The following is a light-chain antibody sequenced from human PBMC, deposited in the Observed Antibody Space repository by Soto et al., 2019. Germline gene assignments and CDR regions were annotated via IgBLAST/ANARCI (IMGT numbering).Light chain of an antibody. CDR3: QQRRNWPIT. Sequence: DVVLTQTPLSLSATPGQPASISCKSSQSLLHNGGETYLFWYLQKPGQSPQLLIYEVSSRVSGIPARFSGSGSGTDFTLTISSLEPEDFAVYYCQQRRNWPITFGQGTRLEIK. J-gene: IGKJ5*01. CDR2: EVS. V-gene: IGKV2-29*01. CDR1: QSLLHNGGETY.